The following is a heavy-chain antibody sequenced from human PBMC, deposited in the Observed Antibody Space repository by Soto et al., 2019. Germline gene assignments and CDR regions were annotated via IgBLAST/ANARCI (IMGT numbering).Heavy chain of an antibody. CDR3: ARESYGQADYYYGMDV. D-gene: IGHD2-21*01. V-gene: IGHV1-69*13. CDR2: IIPIFGTA. Sequence: SVKFSCKASGGTFSSYAISWVRQAPGQGLEWMGGIIPIFGTANYAQKFQGRVTITADESTSTAYMELSSLRSEDTAVYYCARESYGQADYYYGMDVWGQGTTVTVSS. J-gene: IGHJ6*02. CDR1: GGTFSSYA.